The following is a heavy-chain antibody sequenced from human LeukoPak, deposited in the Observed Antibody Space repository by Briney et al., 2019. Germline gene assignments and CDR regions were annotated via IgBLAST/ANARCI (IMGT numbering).Heavy chain of an antibody. Sequence: SETLSLTCTVSGGSISSSSYYWGWIRQPPGKGLEWIGSIYYIGSTYYNPSLKSRVTISVDTSKNQCTLKLNSVTAADTAVYYCARVGDYALKDWGQGTLATVSS. CDR3: ARVGDYALKD. V-gene: IGHV4-39*06. J-gene: IGHJ4*02. CDR1: GGSISSSSYY. D-gene: IGHD3-16*01. CDR2: IYYIGST.